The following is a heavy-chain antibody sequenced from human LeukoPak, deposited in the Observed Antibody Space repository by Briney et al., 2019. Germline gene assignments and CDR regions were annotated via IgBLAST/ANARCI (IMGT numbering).Heavy chain of an antibody. CDR3: ARVADYGGNDPLDY. J-gene: IGHJ4*02. CDR2: INPNSGGT. V-gene: IGHV1-2*02. D-gene: IGHD4-23*01. Sequence: ASGKVSCKASGYTFTGYYMHWVRQAPGQGLEWMGWINPNSGGTNYAQKFQGRVTMTRDTSISTAYMELSRLRSDDTAVYYCARVADYGGNDPLDYWGQGTLVTVSS. CDR1: GYTFTGYY.